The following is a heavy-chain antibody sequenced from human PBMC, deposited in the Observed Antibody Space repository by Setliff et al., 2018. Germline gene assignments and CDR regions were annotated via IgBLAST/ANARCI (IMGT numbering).Heavy chain of an antibody. CDR1: GFTFSTYD. CDR3: GSWSVVAAGTD. J-gene: IGHJ4*02. V-gene: IGHV3-7*01. CDR2: INKDGSER. Sequence: GSLRLSCAASGFTFSTYDMSWVRQAPGKGLEWVTNINKDGSERNYVDSVKGRFIISRDNAKNTLCLQMNSLRDEDTAMYYCGSWSVVAAGTDWGQGTLVTVSS. D-gene: IGHD2-15*01.